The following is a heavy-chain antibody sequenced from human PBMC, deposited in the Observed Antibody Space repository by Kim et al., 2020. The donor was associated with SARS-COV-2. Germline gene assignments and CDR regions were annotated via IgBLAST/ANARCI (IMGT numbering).Heavy chain of an antibody. CDR3: ARSPYASRWFDP. CDR1: GGSFSGYY. D-gene: IGHD2-2*01. Sequence: SETLSLTCAVYGGSFSGYYWSWIRQPPGKGLEWIGEINYSGSTNYNPSLKSRVTISVDTSKNQFSLKLSSVTAADTAVYYCARSPYASRWFDPWGQGTLVTVSS. CDR2: INYSGST. J-gene: IGHJ5*02. V-gene: IGHV4-34*01.